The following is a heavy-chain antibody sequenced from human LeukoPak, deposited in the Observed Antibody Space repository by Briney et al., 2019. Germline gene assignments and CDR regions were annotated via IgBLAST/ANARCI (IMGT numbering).Heavy chain of an antibody. Sequence: ASVKVSCKASGGTFSSYTISWVRQAPGQGLEWMGRIIPILGIANYAQKFQGRVTITADKSTSTAYMDLSSLRSEDTAVYYCAGAGGDYYSFDYWGQGTLVTVSS. CDR3: AGAGGDYYSFDY. CDR2: IIPILGIA. V-gene: IGHV1-69*02. D-gene: IGHD3-16*01. J-gene: IGHJ4*02. CDR1: GGTFSSYT.